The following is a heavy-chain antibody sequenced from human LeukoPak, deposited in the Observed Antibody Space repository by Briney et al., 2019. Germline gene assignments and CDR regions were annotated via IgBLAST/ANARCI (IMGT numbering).Heavy chain of an antibody. J-gene: IGHJ4*02. CDR1: GFTFTSSA. CDR3: ARDFIFGVGYCSSTSCQSHFDY. Sequence: SVKVSCKASGFTFTSSAMQWVRQARGQRLEWIGWIVVGSGNTNYAQKFQERVTITRDMSTSTAYMELSSLRSDDTAVYYCARDFIFGVGYCSSTSCQSHFDYWGQGTLVTVSS. D-gene: IGHD2-2*01. CDR2: IVVGSGNT. V-gene: IGHV1-58*02.